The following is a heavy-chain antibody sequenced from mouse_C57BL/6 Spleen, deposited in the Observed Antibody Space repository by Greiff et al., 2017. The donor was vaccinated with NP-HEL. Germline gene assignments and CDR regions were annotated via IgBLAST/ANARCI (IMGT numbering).Heavy chain of an antibody. J-gene: IGHJ1*03. CDR2: IDPSDSET. Sequence: QVQLQQPGAELVRPGSSVKLSCKASGYTFTSYWMHWVKQRPIQGLEWIGNIDPSDSETHYNQKFKDKATLTVDKSSSTAYMQLSSLTSEDSAVYYCARVKGPGYFDVWGTGTTVTVSS. CDR1: GYTFTSYW. CDR3: ARVKGPGYFDV. D-gene: IGHD3-3*01. V-gene: IGHV1-52*01.